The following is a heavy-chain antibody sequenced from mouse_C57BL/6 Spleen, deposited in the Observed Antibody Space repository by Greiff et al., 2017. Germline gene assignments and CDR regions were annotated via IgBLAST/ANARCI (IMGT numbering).Heavy chain of an antibody. CDR1: GYTFTSYW. V-gene: IGHV1-55*01. D-gene: IGHD4-1*02. J-gene: IGHJ4*01. CDR2: IYPGSGST. CDR3: ARSQLGREAMDY. Sequence: VQLQQSGAELVKPGASVKMSCKASGYTFTSYWLTWLKQRPGQGLVWIGDIYPGSGSTNYNETLKSKATLTVDTSSSTAYMQLISLTSEDSAVYYCARSQLGREAMDYWGQGTSVTVSS.